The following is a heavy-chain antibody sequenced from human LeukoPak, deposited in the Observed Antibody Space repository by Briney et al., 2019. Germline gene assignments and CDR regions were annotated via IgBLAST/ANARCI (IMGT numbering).Heavy chain of an antibody. J-gene: IGHJ4*02. CDR3: ARDPDLRRGFDGEGY. CDR2: VNQDGRQK. CDR1: AFTFSSYW. D-gene: IGHD3-10*01. Sequence: GGSLRLSCAASAFTFSSYWMSWVRQAPGKGLEGVANVNQDGRQKNYVDSVRGRFTISRDSVKNSLYLQMNSLRAEDTAVYYCARDPDLRRGFDGEGYWGQGTLVTVSS. V-gene: IGHV3-7*05.